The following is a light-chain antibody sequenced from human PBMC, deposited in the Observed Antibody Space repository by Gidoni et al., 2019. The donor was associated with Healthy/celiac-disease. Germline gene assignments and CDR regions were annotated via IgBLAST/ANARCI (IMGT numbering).Light chain of an antibody. Sequence: QSVLTQTPSASGTPGQRVTISCSGSSSNIGSNTVNWYQQRPGTAPKLLIYSNNQRPSGVPDRFSGSKSGTSASLAISWLQSEDEADYYCAAWDDSLNGVVFGGGTKLTVL. J-gene: IGLJ2*01. V-gene: IGLV1-44*01. CDR3: AAWDDSLNGVV. CDR2: SNN. CDR1: SSNIGSNT.